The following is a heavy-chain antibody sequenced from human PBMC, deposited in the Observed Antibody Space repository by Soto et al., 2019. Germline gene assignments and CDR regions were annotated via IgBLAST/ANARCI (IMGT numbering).Heavy chain of an antibody. CDR2: ITASGGRT. CDR3: AKDTRYADYVRWFDS. Sequence: EVHLLESGGGLVQPGGSLRLSCTASGFTFSSYAMTWVRQAPGRGLEGVSGITASGGRTFYADSVKGRFTISRDNSRSTLYLQMNSLRAEDTAVYYCAKDTRYADYVRWFDSWGQGTLVTGSS. D-gene: IGHD4-17*01. V-gene: IGHV3-23*01. J-gene: IGHJ5*01. CDR1: GFTFSSYA.